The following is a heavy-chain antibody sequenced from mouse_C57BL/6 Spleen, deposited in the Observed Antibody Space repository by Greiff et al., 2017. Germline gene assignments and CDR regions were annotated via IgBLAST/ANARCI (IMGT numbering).Heavy chain of an antibody. CDR3: TRYYSSCYGYFDY. CDR1: GYTFTSYW. J-gene: IGHJ2*01. Sequence: VQLQQPGAELVRPGSSVKLSCKASGYTFTSYWMHWVKQRPIQGLEWIGAIDPETGGTAYNQKFTGKAILTADKYSSTAYMELRSVTSEDSAVYYCTRYYSSCYGYFDYWGQGTTLTVSS. D-gene: IGHD3-2*02. CDR2: IDPETGGT. V-gene: IGHV1-15*01.